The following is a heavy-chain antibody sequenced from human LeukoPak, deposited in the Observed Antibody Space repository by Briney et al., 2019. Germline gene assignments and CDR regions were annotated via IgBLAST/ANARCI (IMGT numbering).Heavy chain of an antibody. D-gene: IGHD2-2*01. CDR3: AKAPSEVPAATPFGY. CDR2: ISGSGGST. J-gene: IGHJ4*02. CDR1: GFTFSSYA. Sequence: GGSLRLSCAASGFTFSSYAMSWVRQAPGKGLEWVSAISGSGGSTYYADSVKGRFTISRDNSKNTLYLQMNSLRAEDTAVYYCAKAPSEVPAATPFGYWGQGTLVTVSS. V-gene: IGHV3-23*01.